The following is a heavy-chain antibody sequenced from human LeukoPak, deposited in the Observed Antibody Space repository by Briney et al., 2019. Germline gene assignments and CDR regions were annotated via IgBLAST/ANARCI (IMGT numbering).Heavy chain of an antibody. J-gene: IGHJ4*02. V-gene: IGHV4-39*01. Sequence: PSETLSLTCTVSGGSISSSSYYWGWIRQPPGKGLEWIGSIYYSGSTYYNPSLKSRIIISVDTSKNQFSLKLSSVTAADTAVYYCARRVRDSSGWYGKFIDYWGQGTLVTVSS. CDR3: ARRVRDSSGWYGKFIDY. D-gene: IGHD6-19*01. CDR2: IYYSGST. CDR1: GGSISSSSYY.